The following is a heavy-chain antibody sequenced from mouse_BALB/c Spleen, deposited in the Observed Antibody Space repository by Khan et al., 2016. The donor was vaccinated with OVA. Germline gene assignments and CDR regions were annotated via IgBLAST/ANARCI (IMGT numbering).Heavy chain of an antibody. J-gene: IGHJ3*01. CDR3: ATLYGSPFAC. V-gene: IGHV14-3*02. CDR2: IDPANGDT. D-gene: IGHD2-1*01. CDR1: GFNIKDTY. Sequence: EVQLQQSGAELVKPGASVKLSCTASGFNIKDTYIHWVKQRPEQGPEWIGRIDPANGDTKYGPKFQVKAPITADTSSNTAYLHLSILNSEDTAVYYCATLYGSPFACGGQGTLVTVSA.